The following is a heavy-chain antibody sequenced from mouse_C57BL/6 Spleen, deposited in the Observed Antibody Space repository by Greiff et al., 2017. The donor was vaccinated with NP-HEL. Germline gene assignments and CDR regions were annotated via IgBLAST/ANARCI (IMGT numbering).Heavy chain of an antibody. V-gene: IGHV5-17*01. CDR3: ARPLRYGYYAMDY. D-gene: IGHD1-1*01. CDR1: GFTFSDYG. CDR2: ISSGSSTI. J-gene: IGHJ4*01. Sequence: EVKLMESGGGLVKPGGSLKLSCAASGFTFSDYGMHWVRQAPEKGLEWVAYISSGSSTIYYADTVKGRFTISRDNAKNTLFLQMTSLRSEDTAMYYCARPLRYGYYAMDYWGQGTSVTVSS.